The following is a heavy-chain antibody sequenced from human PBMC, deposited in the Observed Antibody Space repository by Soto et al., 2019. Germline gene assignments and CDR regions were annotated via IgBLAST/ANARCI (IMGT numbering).Heavy chain of an antibody. CDR2: TGSGTGPG. V-gene: IGHV1-69*06. Sequence: QVQLVQSGAEVKKPGSSVKVSCKASGGTFSTNPISWVRQAPGQGLEWMGGTGSGTGPGNNAQKFQGRLTITVDKSTSTVYMELSSLSSEDTAVYYCARRDSGGFYRYFASWGQGTLVTVSS. CDR3: ARRDSGGFYRYFAS. D-gene: IGHD2-15*01. CDR1: GGTFSTNP. J-gene: IGHJ4*02.